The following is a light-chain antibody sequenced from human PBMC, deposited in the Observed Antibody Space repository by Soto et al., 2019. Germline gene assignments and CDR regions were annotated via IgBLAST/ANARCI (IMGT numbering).Light chain of an antibody. CDR3: QQRGT. CDR2: AAS. Sequence: DIQMTQSPSSLSASVGDRVTITCRASQSISRYLNWYQQKPGKAPKLLIYAASSLQSGVPSRFSRRGSGTDFTLTISSLQPEDFANYYCQQRGTFGQGTKLEIK. J-gene: IGKJ2*02. V-gene: IGKV1-39*01. CDR1: QSISRY.